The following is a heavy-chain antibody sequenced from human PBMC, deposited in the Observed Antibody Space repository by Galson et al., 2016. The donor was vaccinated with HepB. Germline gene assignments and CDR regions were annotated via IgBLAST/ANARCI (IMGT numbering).Heavy chain of an antibody. J-gene: IGHJ4*02. CDR1: GFTFTNYD. Sequence: SLRLSCAASGFTFTNYDIHWVRQAPGTGLVWVSRINIDGHSITYADSVKGRFAISRDNAKNTVHLQMNSLRAEDTAVYYCTRDYYGSLDHWGQGTLVTVSS. CDR2: INIDGHSI. D-gene: IGHD3-10*01. CDR3: TRDYYGSLDH. V-gene: IGHV3-74*01.